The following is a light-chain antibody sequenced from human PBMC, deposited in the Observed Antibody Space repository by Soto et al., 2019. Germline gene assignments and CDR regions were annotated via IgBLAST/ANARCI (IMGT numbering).Light chain of an antibody. V-gene: IGKV3-11*01. CDR1: QSVSSN. CDR2: DAS. Sequence: EIVLTQSPAPLSLSPGERATLSCRASQSVSSNLAWYQQKPGQAPRLLISDASNRATGIPARFSGSGSGTDFTVTISGLEPEDFVVYYCHQRSNSSTVGQRTRLEIK. CDR3: HQRSNSST. J-gene: IGKJ5*01.